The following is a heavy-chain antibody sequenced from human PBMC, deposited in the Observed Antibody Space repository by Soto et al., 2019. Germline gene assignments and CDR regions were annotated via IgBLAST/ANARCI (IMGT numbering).Heavy chain of an antibody. V-gene: IGHV4-59*01. D-gene: IGHD3-9*01. CDR3: ATSRGAYDILTGYYFFHYMDV. J-gene: IGHJ6*03. CDR2: IYYSGST. CDR1: GGSISSYY. Sequence: SETLSLTCTVSGGSISSYYWSWIRQPPGKGLEWIGYIYYSGSTNYNPSLKSRVTISVDTSKNQFSLKLSSVTAADTAVYYCATSRGAYDILTGYYFFHYMDVWGKGTTVT.